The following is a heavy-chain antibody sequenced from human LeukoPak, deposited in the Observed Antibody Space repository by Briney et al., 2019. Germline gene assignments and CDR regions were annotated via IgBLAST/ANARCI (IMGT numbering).Heavy chain of an antibody. Sequence: PGGSLRLSCAASGFTFSNWMAWVRQAPGRGLEWVASIKPDGSVIYYGDSVKGRFTLSRDNTKNSLYLQMNSLRDEDTAVYYCARLSIAVEDYWGQGTLVTVSS. J-gene: IGHJ4*02. CDR3: ARLSIAVEDY. D-gene: IGHD6-6*01. V-gene: IGHV3-7*04. CDR2: IKPDGSVI. CDR1: GFTFSNW.